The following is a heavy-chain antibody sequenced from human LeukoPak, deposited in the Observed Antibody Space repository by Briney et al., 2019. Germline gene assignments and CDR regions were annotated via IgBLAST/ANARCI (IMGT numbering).Heavy chain of an antibody. D-gene: IGHD2-15*01. CDR1: GFTFSEHS. CDR2: IKRDGSNT. CDR3: AKGGYASRFDP. V-gene: IGHV3-23*05. J-gene: IGHJ5*02. Sequence: GGSLRLSCEASGFTFSEHSMSWVCPGPRRGREWVSTIKRDGSNTYYTDSVDGRFTISRDNSKNTLYLEMNTLRAEDTAVYYCAKGGYASRFDPWGQGTQVTVSS.